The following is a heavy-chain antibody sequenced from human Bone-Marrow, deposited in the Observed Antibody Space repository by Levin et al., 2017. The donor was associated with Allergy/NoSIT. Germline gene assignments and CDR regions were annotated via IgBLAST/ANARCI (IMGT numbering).Heavy chain of an antibody. V-gene: IGHV3-7*01. CDR2: IKQDGSEK. CDR1: GFTFSSYW. J-gene: IGHJ4*02. CDR3: ARARSRGRKDYFDY. D-gene: IGHD2-2*01. Sequence: QPGESLKISCAASGFTFSSYWMSWVRQAPGKGLEWVANIKQDGSEKYYVDSVKGRFTISRDNAKNSLYLQMNSLRAEDTAVYYCARARSRGRKDYFDYWGQGTLVTVSS.